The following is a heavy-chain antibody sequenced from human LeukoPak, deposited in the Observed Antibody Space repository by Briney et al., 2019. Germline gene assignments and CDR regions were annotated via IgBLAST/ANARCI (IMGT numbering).Heavy chain of an antibody. CDR3: ASEIIFGSFDY. Sequence: GGSLRLSCAASGFTFSSYAMHWVRQAPGKGLEWVAVISYDGSNKYYADSVEGRFTISRDNSKNTLYLQMNSLGAEDTAVYYCASEIIFGSFDYWGQGTLVTVSS. CDR1: GFTFSSYA. V-gene: IGHV3-30*04. CDR2: ISYDGSNK. D-gene: IGHD3-3*01. J-gene: IGHJ4*02.